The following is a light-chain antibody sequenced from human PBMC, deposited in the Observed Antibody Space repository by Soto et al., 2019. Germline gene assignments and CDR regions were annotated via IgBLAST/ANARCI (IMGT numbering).Light chain of an antibody. CDR2: EGS. J-gene: IGLJ2*01. V-gene: IGLV2-23*03. CDR3: CSYAGSSTFVI. Sequence: QSALTQPASVSGSPGQSITISCTGTSSGVGSYNFVSWYQQHPGKAPKLIIYEGSKRPSGVSNRFSGSKSGNTASLTISGLQAEDEADYYCCSYAGSSTFVIFGGGPKLTVL. CDR1: SSGVGSYNF.